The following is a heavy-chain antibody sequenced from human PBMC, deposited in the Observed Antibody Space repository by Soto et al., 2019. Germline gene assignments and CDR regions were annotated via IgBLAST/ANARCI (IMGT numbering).Heavy chain of an antibody. D-gene: IGHD1-26*01. Sequence: GGSLRLSCAASGFTFSGPAIHWVRLASGKGLEWVGRIRTKVNNFATAYGASVKGRFSISRDDSRDTAYLQMNSLKIEDTAVYYCSSLIVGGSWPFDYWGQGALVTVSS. CDR1: GFTFSGPA. CDR3: SSLIVGGSWPFDY. V-gene: IGHV3-73*01. CDR2: IRTKVNNFAT. J-gene: IGHJ4*02.